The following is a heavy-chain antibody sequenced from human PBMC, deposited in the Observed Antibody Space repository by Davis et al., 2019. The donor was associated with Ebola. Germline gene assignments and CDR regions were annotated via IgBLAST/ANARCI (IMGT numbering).Heavy chain of an antibody. V-gene: IGHV1-69*04. CDR1: GGTFSSYA. D-gene: IGHD3-10*01. J-gene: IGHJ6*02. Sequence: AASVKVSCKASGGTFSSYAISWVRQAPGQGLEWMGRIIPILGIANYAQKFQGRVTITADKSTSTAYMELSSLRSEDTAVYYCARNTLYYYGSGPYYYYYYGMDVWGQGTTVTVSS. CDR3: ARNTLYYYGSGPYYYYYYGMDV. CDR2: IIPILGIA.